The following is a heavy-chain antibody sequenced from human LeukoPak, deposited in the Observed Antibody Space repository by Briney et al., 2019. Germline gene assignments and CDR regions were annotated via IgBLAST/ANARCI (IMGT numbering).Heavy chain of an antibody. Sequence: GGSLRLSCAAPGFTFSSYWMHWVRHAPGKGLVWVSRINSDGSNTRYADSVKGRFTISRDNAKKTLYLQMNSLRAEDTAVYYCARGTSWVQLERAYYYYGMDVWGQGTTVTVSS. CDR3: ARGTSWVQLERAYYYYGMDV. CDR1: GFTFSSYW. CDR2: INSDGSNT. D-gene: IGHD1-1*01. V-gene: IGHV3-74*01. J-gene: IGHJ6*02.